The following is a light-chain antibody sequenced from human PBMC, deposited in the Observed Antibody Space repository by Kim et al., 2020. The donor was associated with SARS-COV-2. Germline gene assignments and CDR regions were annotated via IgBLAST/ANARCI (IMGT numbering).Light chain of an antibody. CDR1: QSVSSSY. Sequence: LAPGERATLSCRASQSVSSSYLAWYQQQPGQAPRLLIYGASSRATGIPDRFSGSGSGTDVTLTISRLEPEDFAVYYCQQYGSSPGTFGQGTKLEI. CDR3: QQYGSSPGT. J-gene: IGKJ2*01. CDR2: GAS. V-gene: IGKV3-20*01.